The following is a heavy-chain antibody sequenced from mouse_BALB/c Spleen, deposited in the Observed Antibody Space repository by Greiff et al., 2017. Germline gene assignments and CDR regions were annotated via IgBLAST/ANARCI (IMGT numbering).Heavy chain of an antibody. CDR3: AKGELGVSYAMDY. Sequence: QVQLQQSGAELVRPGVSVKISCKGSGYTFTDYAMHWVKQSHAKSLEWIGVISTYYGDASYNQKFKGKATMTVDKSSSTAYMELARLTSEDSAIYYCAKGELGVSYAMDYWGQGTSVTVSS. D-gene: IGHD4-1*01. CDR2: ISTYYGDA. V-gene: IGHV1S137*01. CDR1: GYTFTDYA. J-gene: IGHJ4*01.